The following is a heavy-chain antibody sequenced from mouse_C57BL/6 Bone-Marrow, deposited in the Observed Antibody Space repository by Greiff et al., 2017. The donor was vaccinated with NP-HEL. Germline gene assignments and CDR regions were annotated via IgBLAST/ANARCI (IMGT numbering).Heavy chain of an antibody. D-gene: IGHD1-1*01. CDR3: ARITTPLGYFDY. Sequence: QVQLQQPGAELVKPGASVKLSCKASGYTFTSYWMQWVKQRPGQGLEWIGEIDPSDSYTNYNQKFKGKATLTVDTSSSTAYMQLSSLTSEDSAVYYCARITTPLGYFDYWGQGTTLTVSS. V-gene: IGHV1-50*01. J-gene: IGHJ2*01. CDR2: IDPSDSYT. CDR1: GYTFTSYW.